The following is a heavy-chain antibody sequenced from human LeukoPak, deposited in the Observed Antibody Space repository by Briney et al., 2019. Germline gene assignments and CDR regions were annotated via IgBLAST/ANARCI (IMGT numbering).Heavy chain of an antibody. CDR2: INQDGSEK. J-gene: IGHJ6*03. V-gene: IGHV3-7*01. CDR1: GFTFDDYW. D-gene: IGHD3-22*01. Sequence: GGSLRLSCGASGFTFDDYWMSWVRQAPGQGLEWVANINQDGSEKYYLDSAKGRFTISRDNARNSLYLQVNSLRAEDTAVYYCARVQIVVVIKDYMDVWGKGTTVTVSS. CDR3: ARVQIVVVIKDYMDV.